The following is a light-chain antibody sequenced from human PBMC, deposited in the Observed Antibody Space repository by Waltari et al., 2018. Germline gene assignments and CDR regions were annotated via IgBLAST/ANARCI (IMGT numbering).Light chain of an antibody. CDR1: SSDIGAYNS. V-gene: IGLV2-14*01. CDR3: SSYAGGSSLM. CDR2: DVS. Sequence: QSALTQPASVSASPGPSIAISCIGTSSDIGAYNSVPWYQQHPGKAPKLIIYDVSSRPSGVSDRFSGSRSGNTASLAVSGLQAEDEADYYCSSYAGGSSLMFGGGTKLTVL. J-gene: IGLJ3*02.